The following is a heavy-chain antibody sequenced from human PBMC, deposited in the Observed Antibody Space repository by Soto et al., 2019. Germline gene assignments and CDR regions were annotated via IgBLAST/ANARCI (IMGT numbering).Heavy chain of an antibody. D-gene: IGHD3-3*01. Sequence: GGSLRLSCAASGFTFSSYAMHWVRQAPGKGLEGVAVISYYGSNKYYADSVKSRFTISRDNSKNTLYLQMNSLRAEDTAVYYCARDNSAIFGVVIYYYYGMDVWGQGTTVTVSS. CDR1: GFTFSSYA. CDR3: ARDNSAIFGVVIYYYYGMDV. CDR2: ISYYGSNK. V-gene: IGHV3-30-3*01. J-gene: IGHJ6*02.